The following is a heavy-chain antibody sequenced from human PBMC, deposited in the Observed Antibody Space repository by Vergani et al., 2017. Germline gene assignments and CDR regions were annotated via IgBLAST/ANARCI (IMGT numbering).Heavy chain of an antibody. Sequence: QVQLQQWGGGLLKPSETLSLTCVVNGGSFTSYHWTWIRQSPGEGLEWVGDIDHTGRPDYNPSLKSRLTMEVDKSRNQFSLTLNSVTATDTAIYFCARVNTETNGHLYYYYYMDVWGQGTAVTVS. CDR1: GGSFTSYH. CDR3: ARVNTETNGHLYYYYYMDV. CDR2: IDHTGRP. V-gene: IGHV4-34*01. D-gene: IGHD4-11*01. J-gene: IGHJ6*03.